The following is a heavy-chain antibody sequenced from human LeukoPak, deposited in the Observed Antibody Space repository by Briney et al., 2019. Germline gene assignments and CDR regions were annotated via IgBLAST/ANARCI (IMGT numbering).Heavy chain of an antibody. Sequence: GGSLRLSCAASGFTFSSYGMHWVRQAPGKGLEWVAFIRYDGSNKYYADSVKGRFTISRDNSKNTLYLQMNSLRAEDTAVYYCARDRSGGGYYYYGMDVWGQGTTVTVSS. J-gene: IGHJ6*02. D-gene: IGHD3-16*01. CDR1: GFTFSSYG. CDR3: ARDRSGGGYYYYGMDV. CDR2: IRYDGSNK. V-gene: IGHV3-30*02.